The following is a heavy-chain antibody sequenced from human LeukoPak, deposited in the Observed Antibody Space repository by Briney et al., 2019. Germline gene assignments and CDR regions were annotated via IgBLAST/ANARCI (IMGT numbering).Heavy chain of an antibody. Sequence: GASVKVSCKASGYTFTSYDINWVRQATGQGLEWMGWMNPNSGNTGYAQKFQGRVTMTRNTSISTDYMELRSMRSEDTAVYYCASPPNQLLVAYGRDVWGQGTTVPVSS. V-gene: IGHV1-8*01. D-gene: IGHD2-2*01. CDR2: MNPNSGNT. J-gene: IGHJ6*02. CDR1: GYTFTSYD. CDR3: ASPPNQLLVAYGRDV.